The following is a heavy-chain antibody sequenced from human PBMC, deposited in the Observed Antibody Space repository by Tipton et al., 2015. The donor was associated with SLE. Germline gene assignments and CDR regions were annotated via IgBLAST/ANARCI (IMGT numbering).Heavy chain of an antibody. Sequence: SLRLSCEASGFFFSDYTMNWVRQAPGKGLEWVSLLYSDGSTYYADSVKGRFTVSRDNSKNTLYLQMDSLRAEDTAVYYCAKDGARIVGATTYYYYYALDVWGQGTTVTVSS. CDR1: GFFFSDYT. V-gene: IGHV3-23*03. CDR2: LYSDGST. J-gene: IGHJ6*02. D-gene: IGHD1-26*01. CDR3: AKDGARIVGATTYYYYYALDV.